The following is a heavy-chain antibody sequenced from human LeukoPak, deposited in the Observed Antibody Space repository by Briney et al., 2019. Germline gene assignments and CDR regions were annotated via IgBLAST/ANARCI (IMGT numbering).Heavy chain of an antibody. CDR2: IDPSDSYT. Sequence: GESLKISCKGSGYSFTSYWISWVRQMPGKGLEWMGRIDPSDSYTNYSPSFQGHVTISADKSISTACLQWSSLKASDTAMYYCNYYYYGMDVWGQGTTLTVSS. V-gene: IGHV5-10-1*01. J-gene: IGHJ6*02. CDR1: GYSFTSYW. CDR3: NYYYYGMDV.